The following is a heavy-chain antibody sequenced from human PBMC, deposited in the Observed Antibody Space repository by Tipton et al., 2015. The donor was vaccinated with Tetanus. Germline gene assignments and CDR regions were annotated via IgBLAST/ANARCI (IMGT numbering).Heavy chain of an antibody. D-gene: IGHD3-10*01. J-gene: IGHJ4*02. CDR1: GFTFSNYR. Sequence: SLRLSCEVSGFTFSNYRMNWVRQAPGKGLEWVASISSTTAYIDYADSVKGRFTISRDNGKNSVYLQMNSLGVEDSAVYFCASGGSLDYWGQGPLVTVAS. V-gene: IGHV3-21*01. CDR3: ASGGSLDY. CDR2: ISSTTAYI.